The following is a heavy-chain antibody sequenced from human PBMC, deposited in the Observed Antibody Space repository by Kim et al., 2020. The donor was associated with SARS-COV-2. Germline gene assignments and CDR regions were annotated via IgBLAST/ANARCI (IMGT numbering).Heavy chain of an antibody. CDR3: ANSFSGSYFGYDY. Sequence: GGSLRLSCAASGFTFNTYGMHWVRQAPGKGLEWVAVISYDGSNKYYADSVKGRFTISRDNSKNTLYLQMNSLRIEDTAVYYCANSFSGSYFGYDYWGQGTLGTVS. J-gene: IGHJ4*02. CDR1: GFTFNTYG. D-gene: IGHD1-26*01. V-gene: IGHV3-30*18. CDR2: ISYDGSNK.